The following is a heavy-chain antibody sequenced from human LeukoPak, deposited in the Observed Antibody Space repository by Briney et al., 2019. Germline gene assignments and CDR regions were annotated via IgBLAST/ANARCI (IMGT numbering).Heavy chain of an antibody. V-gene: IGHV1-8*02. J-gene: IGHJ6*03. CDR2: MNPNSGNT. CDR1: GYTFTSYG. CDR3: ARSGSAMVRGVLFYMDV. D-gene: IGHD3-10*01. Sequence: ASVKVSCKASGYTFTSYGISWVRQATGQGLEWMGWMNPNSGNTGYAQKFQGRVTMTRNTSISTAYMELSSLRSEDTAVYYCARSGSAMVRGVLFYMDVWGKGTTVTVSS.